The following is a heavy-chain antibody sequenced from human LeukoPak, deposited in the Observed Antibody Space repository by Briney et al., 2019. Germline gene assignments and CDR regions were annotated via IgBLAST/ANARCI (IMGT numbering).Heavy chain of an antibody. D-gene: IGHD1-1*01. V-gene: IGHV1-24*01. CDR2: FDPEDGGT. CDR1: GYTLTELS. Sequence: ASVKVSCKVSGYTLTELSMHWVRQAPGKGLEWMGGFDPEDGGTIYAQKFQGRVTMTEDTSTDTAYMELSSLRSEDTAVYYCATVPNELNWNADYWGQGTLVTVSS. CDR3: ATVPNELNWNADY. J-gene: IGHJ4*02.